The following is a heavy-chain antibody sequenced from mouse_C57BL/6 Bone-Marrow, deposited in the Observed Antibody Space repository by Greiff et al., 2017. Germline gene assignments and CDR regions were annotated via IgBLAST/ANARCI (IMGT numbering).Heavy chain of an antibody. D-gene: IGHD1-1*01. CDR1: GYTFTSYG. CDR3: ARRGTTVEGYFDV. J-gene: IGHJ1*03. Sequence: EVQLQQSGAELVRPGSSVKMSCKTSGYTFTSYGINWVKQRPGQGLEWIGYIYIGTGYTEYNEKFKGKATLTSDTSSSPAYMQLSSLTSEDSAIYFCARRGTTVEGYFDVWGTGTTVTVSS. V-gene: IGHV1-58*01. CDR2: IYIGTGYT.